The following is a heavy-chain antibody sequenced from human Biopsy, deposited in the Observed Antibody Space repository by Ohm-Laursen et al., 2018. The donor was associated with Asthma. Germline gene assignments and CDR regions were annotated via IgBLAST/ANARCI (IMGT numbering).Heavy chain of an antibody. Sequence: SVKVSCKASGDSFSNYAISWVRQAPGQGLEWMGGLIPVLGTPDHAQMFEGRVTITADESTSSAYVELSSLSSEDTAVYYCARGYSGSDRIVYYYSGLEVWGQGTTVTVSS. J-gene: IGHJ6*02. CDR1: GDSFSNYA. D-gene: IGHD5-12*01. V-gene: IGHV1-69*13. CDR2: LIPVLGTP. CDR3: ARGYSGSDRIVYYYSGLEV.